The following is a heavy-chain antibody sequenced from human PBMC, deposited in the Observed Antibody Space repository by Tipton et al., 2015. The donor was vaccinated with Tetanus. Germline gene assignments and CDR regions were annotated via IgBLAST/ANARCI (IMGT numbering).Heavy chain of an antibody. J-gene: IGHJ4*02. D-gene: IGHD1-26*01. Sequence: TLSLTCTVSGGSISSGGYYWSWIRQHPGKGLEWIRDIYYGGSTYYNPSLKSRVTISVDTSKNQFSLKLNSVTAADTAVYYCARDQARGARGWNYFDYWGQGTLVTVSS. CDR2: IYYGGST. CDR3: ARDQARGARGWNYFDY. V-gene: IGHV4-31*03. CDR1: GGSISSGGYY.